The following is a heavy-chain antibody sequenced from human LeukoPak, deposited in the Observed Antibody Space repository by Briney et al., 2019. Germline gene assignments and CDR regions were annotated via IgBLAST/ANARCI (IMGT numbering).Heavy chain of an antibody. CDR1: GYTFTSYG. J-gene: IGHJ4*02. Sequence: ASVKVSCKASGYTFTSYGISWVRQAPGQGLEWMGWISAYNGNTKYAQNLQGRATMTTDTSTSTAYMELRSLRSDDTAVYYCAREPYSSGWYYYLDSWGQGTLVTVSS. V-gene: IGHV1-18*01. CDR3: AREPYSSGWYYYLDS. CDR2: ISAYNGNT. D-gene: IGHD6-19*01.